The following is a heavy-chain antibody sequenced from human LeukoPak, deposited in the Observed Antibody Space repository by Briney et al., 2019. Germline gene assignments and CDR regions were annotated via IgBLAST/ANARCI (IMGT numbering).Heavy chain of an antibody. Sequence: PGGSLRLSCAASGFTFSNYGMHWGRQAPSKGLEWGAVISYDGSNKYYADSVKGRFTISRDNSKNTLYLQMNSLRAEDTAVYYCAKEASYCGGDCYSGSDYWGQGTLVTVSS. D-gene: IGHD2-21*02. CDR1: GFTFSNYG. V-gene: IGHV3-30*18. CDR3: AKEASYCGGDCYSGSDY. CDR2: ISYDGSNK. J-gene: IGHJ4*02.